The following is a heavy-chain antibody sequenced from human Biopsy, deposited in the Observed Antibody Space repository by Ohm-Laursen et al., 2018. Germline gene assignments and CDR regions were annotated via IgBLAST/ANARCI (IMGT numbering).Heavy chain of an antibody. V-gene: IGHV4-4*08. CDR3: ARSPPPYYYDNSGYYWVN. D-gene: IGHD3-22*01. J-gene: IGHJ4*02. Sequence: SETLSLTCSVSGGSIISYYWTWIRQPPGKGLEWIGHVYNGGITNYNPSLESRITISVDTSKNQFSLRLSSVAAADTAVYYCARSPPPYYYDNSGYYWVNWGQGTLVTVSS. CDR2: VYNGGIT. CDR1: GGSIISYY.